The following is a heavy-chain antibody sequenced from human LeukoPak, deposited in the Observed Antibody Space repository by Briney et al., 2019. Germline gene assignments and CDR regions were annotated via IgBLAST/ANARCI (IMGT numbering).Heavy chain of an antibody. V-gene: IGHV3-74*01. CDR3: ARGIGSGWCLD. CDR1: GFTFSSYW. D-gene: IGHD6-19*01. J-gene: IGHJ4*02. CDR2: INSDGSTT. Sequence: GGSLRLSCAASGFTFSSYWRHWVRQAPGKGLVWVSHINSDGSTTNYADSVKGRFTISRDNAKNTLYLQMNSLRAEDTAVYYCARGIGSGWCLDWGQGTQVTVSS.